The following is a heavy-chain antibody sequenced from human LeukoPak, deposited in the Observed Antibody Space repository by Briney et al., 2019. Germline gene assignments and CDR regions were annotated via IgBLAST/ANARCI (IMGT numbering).Heavy chain of an antibody. J-gene: IGHJ1*01. CDR2: ISSRSATI. Sequence: GGSLRLSCAASGFTFSSYSMNWVRQAPGKGLEWVSYISSRSATIYYADSVKGRFTISRDNAKNSLYLQMNSLRADDTAVYYCARVITVYNVYEEVAEYFQYWGQGTLVTVSS. CDR3: ARVITVYNVYEEVAEYFQY. CDR1: GFTFSSYS. V-gene: IGHV3-48*01. D-gene: IGHD5/OR15-5a*01.